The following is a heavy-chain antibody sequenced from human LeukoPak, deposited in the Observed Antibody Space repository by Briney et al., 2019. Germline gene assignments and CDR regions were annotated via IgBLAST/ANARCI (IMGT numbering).Heavy chain of an antibody. D-gene: IGHD4-17*01. CDR3: AKGPYGDYGFDY. V-gene: IGHV3-9*01. CDR1: GFTFDDYA. CDR2: ISWNSGSI. J-gene: IGHJ4*02. Sequence: HPGGSLRLSCAASGFTFDDYAMHWVRQAPGKGLEWVSGISWNSGSIGYADSVKGRFTISRDNAKNSLYLQMNSLRAEDTALYYCAKGPYGDYGFDYWGQGTLVTVSS.